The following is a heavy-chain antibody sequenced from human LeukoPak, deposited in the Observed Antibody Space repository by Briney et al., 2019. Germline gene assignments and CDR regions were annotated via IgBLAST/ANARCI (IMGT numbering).Heavy chain of an antibody. CDR2: ISAYNGNT. D-gene: IGHD6-13*01. V-gene: IGHV1-18*01. CDR1: GYTFTSYG. J-gene: IGHJ4*02. CDR3: ARDFAGQQQLDESFDY. Sequence: ASVKVSCKASGYTFTSYGISWVRQAPGQGLEWMVWISAYNGNTNYAQKLQGRVTMTTDTSTSTAYMELRSLRSDDTAVYYCARDFAGQQQLDESFDYWGQGTLVTVSS.